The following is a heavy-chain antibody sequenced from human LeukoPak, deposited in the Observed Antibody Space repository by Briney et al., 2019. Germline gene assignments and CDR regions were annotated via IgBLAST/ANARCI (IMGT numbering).Heavy chain of an antibody. Sequence: GGSLRLSCAASGFTFSSYGMNWVRQAPGKGLEWVSGISGSGGTTYYADSVKGRFTISRDNSMNSLSLQVSSLRAEDTAVYYCAKTNGYYSDWGQGTLVTVSS. V-gene: IGHV3-23*01. J-gene: IGHJ4*02. CDR3: AKTNGYYSD. CDR2: ISGSGGTT. CDR1: GFTFSSYG. D-gene: IGHD3-22*01.